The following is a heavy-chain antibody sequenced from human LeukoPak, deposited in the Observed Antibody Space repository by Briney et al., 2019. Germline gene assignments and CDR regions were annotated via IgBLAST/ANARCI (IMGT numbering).Heavy chain of an antibody. V-gene: IGHV3-23*01. Sequence: GGSLRLSCVASGFTLSSYWMSWVRQGPGKGLQWVSGIRGSGASTYYADSVKGRFTISRDNSRNTVYLQMNSLRAEDTAIYYCAKARGSVVVTAIDYWGQGTLVTVSS. CDR3: AKARGSVVVTAIDY. CDR2: IRGSGAST. D-gene: IGHD2-21*02. J-gene: IGHJ4*02. CDR1: GFTLSSYW.